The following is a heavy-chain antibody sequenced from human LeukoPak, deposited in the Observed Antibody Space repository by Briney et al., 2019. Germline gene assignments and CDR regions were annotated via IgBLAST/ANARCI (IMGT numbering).Heavy chain of an antibody. CDR2: IYTSGST. Sequence: SETLSLTCTVSGGSINSYYWSWIRQPAGKGLEWIGRIYTSGSTNYNPSLKSRVTMSVDTSKNQFSLKLSSVTAADTAVYYCARHVRSGYSSSWYIDYWGQGTLVTVSS. CDR1: GGSINSYY. D-gene: IGHD6-13*01. CDR3: ARHVRSGYSSSWYIDY. V-gene: IGHV4-4*07. J-gene: IGHJ4*02.